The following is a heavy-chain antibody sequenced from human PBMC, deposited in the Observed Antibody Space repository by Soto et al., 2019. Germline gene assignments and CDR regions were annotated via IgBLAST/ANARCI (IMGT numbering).Heavy chain of an antibody. V-gene: IGHV1-8*01. Sequence: QVQLVQSGAEVKKPGASVKVSCKASGSTFTCYDINWVRQATGQGLEYLGWMNPNSGDTAYVQKFQGRLTMTWDTSITTAYMELSGLRSEDTALYFCARGVKYGAYSRWFDPWGQGTLVTVSS. D-gene: IGHD4-17*01. CDR1: GSTFTCYD. CDR2: MNPNSGDT. J-gene: IGHJ5*02. CDR3: ARGVKYGAYSRWFDP.